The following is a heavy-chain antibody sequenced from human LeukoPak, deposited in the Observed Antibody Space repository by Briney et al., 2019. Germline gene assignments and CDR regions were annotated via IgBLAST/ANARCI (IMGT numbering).Heavy chain of an antibody. CDR1: GFTFSNYA. J-gene: IGHJ4*02. CDR2: MSYDGSNE. V-gene: IGHV3-30*04. D-gene: IGHD6-19*01. CDR3: ARDRYSSGWATFDY. Sequence: GGSLRLSCAASGFTFSNYAMHWVRQAPGKGLEWVAVMSYDGSNEYYADSVKGRFTISRDNSKNTLYLQMNSLRAEDTAVYYCARDRYSSGWATFDYWGQGTLVTVSS.